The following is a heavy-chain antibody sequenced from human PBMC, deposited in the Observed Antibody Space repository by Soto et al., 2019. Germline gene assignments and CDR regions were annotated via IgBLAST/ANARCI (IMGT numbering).Heavy chain of an antibody. V-gene: IGHV3-48*01. CDR2: ISSSSSTI. CDR1: GFTFSSYS. J-gene: IGHJ3*02. D-gene: IGHD3-16*02. Sequence: EVQLVESGGGLVQPGGSLRLSCAASGFTFSSYSMNWVRQAPGKGLEWVSYISSSSSTIYYADSVKGRFTISRDNAKNSLYLQMNSRRAEDPAVYYCARVSTRDDYIWGSYRHDAFDIWGQGTMVTVSS. CDR3: ARVSTRDDYIWGSYRHDAFDI.